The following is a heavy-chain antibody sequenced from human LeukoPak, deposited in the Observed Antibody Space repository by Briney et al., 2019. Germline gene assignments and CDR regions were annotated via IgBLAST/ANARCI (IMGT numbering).Heavy chain of an antibody. D-gene: IGHD2-2*03. J-gene: IGHJ6*02. CDR2: INPNSGGT. Sequence: ASVKVSCKASGYTFTGYYMHWVRQAPGQGLEWMGWINPNSGGTNYAQKFQGWVTMTRDTSISTAYMELSRLRSDDTAVYYCARGGYCSSTSCYEGSDYYGMDVWGQGTTVTVSS. CDR3: ARGGYCSSTSCYEGSDYYGMDV. V-gene: IGHV1-2*04. CDR1: GYTFTGYY.